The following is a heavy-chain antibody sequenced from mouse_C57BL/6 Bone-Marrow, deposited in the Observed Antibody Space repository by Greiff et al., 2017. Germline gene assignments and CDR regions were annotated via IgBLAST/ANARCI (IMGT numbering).Heavy chain of an antibody. CDR1: GFTFSNYW. CDR2: IRLKSDNYAT. CDR3: TRYYYGSSPPYFDY. V-gene: IGHV6-3*01. J-gene: IGHJ2*01. Sequence: EVKVVDSGGGLVQPGGSMKLSCVASGFTFSNYWMNWVRQSPEKGLEWVAQIRLKSDNYATHYAESVKGRFTISRDDSKSSVYLQMNNLRAEDTGIYYCTRYYYGSSPPYFDYWGQGTTLTVSS. D-gene: IGHD1-1*01.